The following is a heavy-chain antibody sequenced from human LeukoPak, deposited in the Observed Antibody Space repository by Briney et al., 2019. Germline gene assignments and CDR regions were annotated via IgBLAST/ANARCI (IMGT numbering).Heavy chain of an antibody. CDR3: ARLPIVGATDPYYFDY. CDR2: IYHSGST. Sequence: PSQTLSLTCAVSGGSISSGGYSWSWIRQPPGKGLEWIGYIYHSGSTYYNPSLKSRVTISVDRSKNQFSLKLSSVTAADTAVYYCARLPIVGATDPYYFDYWGQGTLVTVSS. CDR1: GGSISSGGYS. D-gene: IGHD1-26*01. V-gene: IGHV4-30-2*01. J-gene: IGHJ4*02.